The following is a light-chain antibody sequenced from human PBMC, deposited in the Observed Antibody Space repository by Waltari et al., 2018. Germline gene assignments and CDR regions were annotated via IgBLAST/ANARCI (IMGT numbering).Light chain of an antibody. Sequence: EIVMTQSPATLSVSPGERATLSCRASQRVSSNLAWYQQKPGQAPRLLIYGASTRATGIPARFSGSGSGTEFTLTISSLQSEDFAVYYCQQYNNWSFTFGPGTKVDIK. V-gene: IGKV3-15*01. J-gene: IGKJ3*01. CDR1: QRVSSN. CDR3: QQYNNWSFT. CDR2: GAS.